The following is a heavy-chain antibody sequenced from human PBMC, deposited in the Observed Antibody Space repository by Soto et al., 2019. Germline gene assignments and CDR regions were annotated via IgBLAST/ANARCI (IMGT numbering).Heavy chain of an antibody. V-gene: IGHV1-69*13. CDR3: ARTGGPSKGYCTNGVCPGYDY. Sequence: SVKVSCKASGGTFSSYAISWVRQAPGQGLEWMGGIIPIFGTASYAQKFQGRVTITADESTSTAYMELSSLRSEDTAVYYCARTGGPSKGYCTNGVCPGYDYWGQGTLVTVSS. J-gene: IGHJ4*02. D-gene: IGHD2-8*01. CDR2: IIPIFGTA. CDR1: GGTFSSYA.